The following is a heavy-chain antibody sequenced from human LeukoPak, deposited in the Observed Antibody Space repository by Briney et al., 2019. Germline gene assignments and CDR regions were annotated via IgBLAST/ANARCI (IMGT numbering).Heavy chain of an antibody. J-gene: IGHJ6*02. CDR2: ISYDGSNE. V-gene: IGHV3-30-3*01. D-gene: IGHD2-21*02. CDR3: ARDIVVVTATYYYYYYGMDV. CDR1: GFTFSNYA. Sequence: GKSLRLSCAASGFTFSNYAMHWVRQAPGKGLEWVAVISYDGSNEYSADSVKDRFTISRDNSKTTLYLQLNSLTAEDTAVYYCARDIVVVTATYYYYYYGMDVWGQGTTVTVSS.